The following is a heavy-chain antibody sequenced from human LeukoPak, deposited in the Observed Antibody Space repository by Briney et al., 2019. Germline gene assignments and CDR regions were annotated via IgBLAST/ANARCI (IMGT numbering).Heavy chain of an antibody. CDR1: ALTFSSYG. V-gene: IGHV3-33*06. D-gene: IGHD3-22*01. J-gene: IGHJ4*02. Sequence: QPGRSLRLSCAASALTFSSYGMHSVRQAPGKGLEWVAVIWYDGSNKYYADSVKGRFTIPRDNSKNTLYLQMNSLRAEDTAVYYCAKDSYYYDSSGYPWLDYWGQGTLVTVSS. CDR3: AKDSYYYDSSGYPWLDY. CDR2: IWYDGSNK.